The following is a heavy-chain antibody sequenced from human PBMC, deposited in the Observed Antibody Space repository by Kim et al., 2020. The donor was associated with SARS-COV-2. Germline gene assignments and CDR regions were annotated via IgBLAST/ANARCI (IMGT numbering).Heavy chain of an antibody. CDR2: ISGSGGST. CDR1: GFTFSSYA. J-gene: IGHJ4*02. CDR3: AKDPDGYNQDGGLFDY. Sequence: GGSLRLSCAASGFTFSSYAMSWVRQAPGKGLEWVSAISGSGGSTYYADSVKGRFTISRDNSKNTLYLQMNSLRAEDTAVYYCAKDPDGYNQDGGLFDYWGQGTLVTVSS. D-gene: IGHD5-12*01. V-gene: IGHV3-23*01.